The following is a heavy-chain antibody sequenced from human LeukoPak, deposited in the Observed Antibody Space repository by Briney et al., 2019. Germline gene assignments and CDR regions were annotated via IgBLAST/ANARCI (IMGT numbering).Heavy chain of an antibody. J-gene: IGHJ5*02. D-gene: IGHD3-3*01. V-gene: IGHV4-31*03. Sequence: NSSQTLSLTCTVSGGSISSGGYYWSWIRQHPGKGLEWIGYIYYSGSTYYNPSLKSRVTISVDTSKNQFSLKLSSVTAADTAVYYCARGGVAYYDFWSGTTPNWFDPWGQGTLVTVSS. CDR1: GGSISSGGYY. CDR2: IYYSGST. CDR3: ARGGVAYYDFWSGTTPNWFDP.